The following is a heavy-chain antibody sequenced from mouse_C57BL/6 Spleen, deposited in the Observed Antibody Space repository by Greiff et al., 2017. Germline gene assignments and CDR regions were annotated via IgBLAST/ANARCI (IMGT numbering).Heavy chain of an antibody. V-gene: IGHV1-76*01. CDR2: IYPGSGNT. J-gene: IGHJ2*01. Sequence: QVQLKESGAELVRPGASVKLSCKASGYTFTDYYINWVKQRPGQGLEWIARIYPGSGNTYYNEKFKGKATLTAEKSSSTAYMQLSSLTSEDSAVYFCAREITTAYYFDYWGQGTTLTVSS. CDR1: GYTFTDYY. D-gene: IGHD1-2*01. CDR3: AREITTAYYFDY.